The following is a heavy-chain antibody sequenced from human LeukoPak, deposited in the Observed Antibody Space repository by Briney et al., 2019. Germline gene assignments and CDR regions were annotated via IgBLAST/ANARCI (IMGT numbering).Heavy chain of an antibody. Sequence: GGSLRLSCAASGFTFNSFAMNWVRQTPGKRLEWVSSVTGHGGSTYIADSVRGRFTISRDNSKNSLYLQMNSLRAEDTAMYYCARLSAMLRGPEPIYYFDYWGQGTLVTVSS. CDR2: VTGHGGST. CDR1: GFTFNSFA. V-gene: IGHV3-23*01. D-gene: IGHD3-10*01. J-gene: IGHJ4*01. CDR3: ARLSAMLRGPEPIYYFDY.